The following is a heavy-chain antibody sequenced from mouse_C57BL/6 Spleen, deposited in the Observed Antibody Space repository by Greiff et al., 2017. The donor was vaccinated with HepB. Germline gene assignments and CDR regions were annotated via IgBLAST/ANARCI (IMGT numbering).Heavy chain of an antibody. Sequence: QVQLQQPGAELVKPGASVKMSCKASGYTFTSYWITWVKQRPGQGLEWIGDIYPGSGSTNYNEKFKSKATLTVDTSSSTAYMQLSSLTSEDSAVYYCARGSGLRGYWYFDVWGTGTTVTVSS. CDR1: GYTFTSYW. J-gene: IGHJ1*03. D-gene: IGHD3-1*01. CDR3: ARGSGLRGYWYFDV. V-gene: IGHV1-55*01. CDR2: IYPGSGST.